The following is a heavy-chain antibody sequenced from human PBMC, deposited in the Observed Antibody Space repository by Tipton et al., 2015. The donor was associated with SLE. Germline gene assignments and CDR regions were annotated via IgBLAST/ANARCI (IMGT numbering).Heavy chain of an antibody. Sequence: TLSLTCAVYGGSFSGYYWSWIRQPPGKGLEWIGEINHSGSTNYNPSLKSRVTISVDTSKNQFSLKLSSVTAADTAVYYCARGTGKFDYWGQGTRVTVSS. D-gene: IGHD7-27*01. CDR1: GGSFSGYY. J-gene: IGHJ4*02. CDR3: ARGTGKFDY. CDR2: INHSGST. V-gene: IGHV4-34*01.